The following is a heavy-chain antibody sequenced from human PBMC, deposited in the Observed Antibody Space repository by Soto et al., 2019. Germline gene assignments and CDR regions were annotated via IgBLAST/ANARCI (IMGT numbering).Heavy chain of an antibody. CDR1: GGSISSYY. CDR3: ARGDYGDYEVAFDI. J-gene: IGHJ3*02. D-gene: IGHD4-17*01. Sequence: QVQLQESGPGLVKPSETLSLTCTVSGGSISSYYWSWIRQPPGKGLEWIGYIYYSGSTNYNPSLKSRVTISVDTSKNQFSLKLSSVTAADTAVYYCARGDYGDYEVAFDIWGQGTMVTVSS. V-gene: IGHV4-59*01. CDR2: IYYSGST.